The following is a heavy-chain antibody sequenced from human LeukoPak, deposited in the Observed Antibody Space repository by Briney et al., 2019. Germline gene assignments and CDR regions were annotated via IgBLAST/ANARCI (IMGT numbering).Heavy chain of an antibody. D-gene: IGHD5-12*01. CDR3: ARVGYVDIVATTIRGWFDP. CDR1: GGSFSGYY. V-gene: IGHV4-59*01. Sequence: SEILSLTCAVYGGSFSGYYWSWLRQPPGKGLEWIGYIYYSGSTNYNPSLKSRVTISVETSKNQFSLKLSSVTAADTAVYYCARVGYVDIVATTIRGWFDPWGQGTLVTVSS. J-gene: IGHJ5*02. CDR2: IYYSGST.